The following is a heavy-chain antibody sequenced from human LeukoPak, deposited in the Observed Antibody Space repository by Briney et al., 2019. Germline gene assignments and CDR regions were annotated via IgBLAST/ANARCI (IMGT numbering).Heavy chain of an antibody. CDR1: GGSISSYY. CDR2: IYYSGST. J-gene: IGHJ3*02. CDR3: ARSHSDADAFDI. Sequence: SETLSLTCTVSGGSISSYYWSWIRQPPGKGLEWIGYIYYSGSTNYNPSLKSRVTISVDTSKNQFSLKLSSVTAADTAVYYCARSHSDADAFDIWGQGTMVAVSS. V-gene: IGHV4-59*01.